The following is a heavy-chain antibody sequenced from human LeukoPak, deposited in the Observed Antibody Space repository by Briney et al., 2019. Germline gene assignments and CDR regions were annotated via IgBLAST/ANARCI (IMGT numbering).Heavy chain of an antibody. D-gene: IGHD3-16*01. J-gene: IGHJ4*02. CDR3: ARSRVHYDYVWGSSRAIDY. Sequence: PSETLSLTCAVYGGSFSGYYWSWIRQPPGKGLEWIGEINHSGSTNYNPSHKSRVTISVDTSKNQFSLKLSSVTAADTAVYYCARSRVHYDYVWGSSRAIDYWGQGTLVTVSS. V-gene: IGHV4-34*01. CDR1: GGSFSGYY. CDR2: INHSGST.